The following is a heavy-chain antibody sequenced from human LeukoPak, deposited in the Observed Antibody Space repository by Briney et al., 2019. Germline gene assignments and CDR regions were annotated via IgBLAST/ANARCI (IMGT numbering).Heavy chain of an antibody. D-gene: IGHD1-26*01. J-gene: IGHJ4*02. V-gene: IGHV4-59*08. Sequence: SETLSLTCAVYGGSFSDYYWSWIRQPPGKGLEWIGYISDSGSTNYNPSLKSRVTISVDTSKNQFSLKLSSVTAADTAVYYCARGAGGSYRTRVDYWGQGTLVTVSS. CDR2: ISDSGST. CDR3: ARGAGGSYRTRVDY. CDR1: GGSFSDYY.